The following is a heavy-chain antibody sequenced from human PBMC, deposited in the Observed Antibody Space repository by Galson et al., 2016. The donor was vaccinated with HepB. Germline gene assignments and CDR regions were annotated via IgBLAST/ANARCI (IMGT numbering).Heavy chain of an antibody. CDR1: GFTFSSYA. D-gene: IGHD2-8*01. J-gene: IGHJ4*02. Sequence: SLRLSCAASGFTFSSYAMSWVRQAPEKGLEWVANIKPDGTTKNYVGSVRGRFTIARDNAKNSLYLQMNSLRPEDTATYYCARPVSADEGLGNWGQGTLVTVAS. V-gene: IGHV3-7*01. CDR3: ARPVSADEGLGN. CDR2: IKPDGTTK.